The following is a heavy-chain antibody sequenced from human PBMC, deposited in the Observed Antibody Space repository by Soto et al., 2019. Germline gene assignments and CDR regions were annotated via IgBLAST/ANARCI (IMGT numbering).Heavy chain of an antibody. Sequence: SETLSLTCTVSGGSISRYYWSWIRQPPGKGLEWIGYIYYSGSTNYNPSLKSRVTISVDTSKNQFSLKLSSVTAADTAVYYCARVLEMARGYYYMDVWGKGTTVTVSS. CDR2: IYYSGST. D-gene: IGHD2-8*01. CDR3: ARVLEMARGYYYMDV. J-gene: IGHJ6*03. CDR1: GGSISRYY. V-gene: IGHV4-59*01.